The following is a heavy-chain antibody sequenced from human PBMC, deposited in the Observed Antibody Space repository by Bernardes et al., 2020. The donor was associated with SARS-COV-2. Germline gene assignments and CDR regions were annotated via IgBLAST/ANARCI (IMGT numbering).Heavy chain of an antibody. J-gene: IGHJ4*02. CDR1: GFTFRSYS. V-gene: IGHV3-48*02. Sequence: GSLRLSCVASGFTFRSYSMNWVRQAPGKGLEYISYISSSSSTIYYADSVKGRFTISRDNAKNSLYLQMNSLRDEDTAVYYCARGGYCSGSKCYAWGHDYWGQGTLVTVSS. CDR3: ARGGYCSGSKCYAWGHDY. D-gene: IGHD2-15*01. CDR2: ISSSSSTI.